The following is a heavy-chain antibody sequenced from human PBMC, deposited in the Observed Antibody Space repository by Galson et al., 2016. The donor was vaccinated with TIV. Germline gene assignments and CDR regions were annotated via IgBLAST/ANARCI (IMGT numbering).Heavy chain of an antibody. V-gene: IGHV1-69*06. CDR2: IIAIFGTT. J-gene: IGHJ4*02. Sequence: SVKVSCKASGGIFNRYAISWVRQAPGQGLEWMGKIIAIFGTTNYAQKFQGRVTITADRSTSTAYMELSSLRSDDTAVYYCARGDTGRHYEAYFDSWDQGTVATVSS. CDR1: GGIFNRYA. D-gene: IGHD3-3*01. CDR3: ARGDTGRHYEAYFDS.